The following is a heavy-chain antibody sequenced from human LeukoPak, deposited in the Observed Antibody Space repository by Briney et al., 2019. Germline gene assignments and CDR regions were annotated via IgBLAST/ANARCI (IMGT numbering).Heavy chain of an antibody. J-gene: IGHJ5*02. CDR1: GFTFSNAW. CDR2: IRSNSDGGAI. Sequence: GGSLRLSCAASGFTFSNAWMNWVRQAPGKGLEWVGRIRSNSDGGAIDYAAPVKGRFALSRDDSKNTLYLQMNSLQTEDTAVYYCATDFYDTTWGQGTLVTVSS. V-gene: IGHV3-15*07. D-gene: IGHD3-22*01. CDR3: ATDFYDTT.